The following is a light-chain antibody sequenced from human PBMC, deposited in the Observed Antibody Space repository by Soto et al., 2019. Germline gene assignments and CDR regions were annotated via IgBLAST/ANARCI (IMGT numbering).Light chain of an antibody. J-gene: IGKJ1*01. Sequence: ENVLTQSPGTLSLSPGERANLSCRARQSVNSNYLVWYQQKTGQAPRLLIYGASSRATGLPDRFSGSGSGTDFTLTISRLEPEDFAVYYCQQYDISWTFGQGTKVEIK. V-gene: IGKV3-20*01. CDR1: QSVNSNY. CDR3: QQYDISWT. CDR2: GAS.